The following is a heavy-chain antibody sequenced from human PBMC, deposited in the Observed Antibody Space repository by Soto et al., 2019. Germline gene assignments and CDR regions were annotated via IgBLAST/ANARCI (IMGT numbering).Heavy chain of an antibody. CDR2: IIPIFGTA. CDR1: GGTFSSYA. J-gene: IGHJ5*02. D-gene: IGHD3-10*01. V-gene: IGHV1-69*13. CDR3: ARRAPPTGEFDP. Sequence: ASVKVSCKASGGTFSSYAISWVRQAPGQGLEWMGGIIPIFGTANYAQKFQGRVTITADESTSTAYMELSSLRSEDTAVYYCARRAPPTGEFDPWGQGTLVTVSS.